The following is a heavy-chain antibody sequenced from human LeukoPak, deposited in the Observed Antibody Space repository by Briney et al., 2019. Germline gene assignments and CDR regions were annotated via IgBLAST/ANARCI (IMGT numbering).Heavy chain of an antibody. J-gene: IGHJ4*02. CDR3: ARKQSSSGWYLYDY. V-gene: IGHV3-53*01. D-gene: IGHD6-19*01. CDR2: IYSGGST. CDR1: GFTVSSNY. Sequence: PGGSLRLSCAASGFTVSSNYMSWVRQAPGEGLEWGSVIYSGGSTYYADPVKGRFTISRDNSKNTLYLQMNSLRAERTAAYYSARKQSSSGWYLYDYWGQGTLVTVSS.